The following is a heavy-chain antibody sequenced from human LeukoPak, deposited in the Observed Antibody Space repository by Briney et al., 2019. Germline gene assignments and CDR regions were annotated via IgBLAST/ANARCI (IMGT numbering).Heavy chain of an antibody. CDR2: IYTRGTT. V-gene: IGHV4-4*07. CDR1: GGSISGYY. CDR3: AKSNGYGLVDI. D-gene: IGHD3-10*01. Sequence: SETLSLTCTVSGGSISGYYWSWIRQPAGKGLEWIGRIYTRGTTKYNPSLKSRVTMSVDTSKNQFSLKLSSVTAADTAVYYCAKSNGYGLVDIWGQGTMVTVSS. J-gene: IGHJ3*02.